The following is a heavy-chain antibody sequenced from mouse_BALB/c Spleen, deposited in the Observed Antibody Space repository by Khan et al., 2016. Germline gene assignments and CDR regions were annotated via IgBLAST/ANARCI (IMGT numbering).Heavy chain of an antibody. CDR1: GFTFSSFG. CDR2: ISSGSSTI. J-gene: IGHJ2*01. V-gene: IGHV5-17*02. CDR3: AREGFDY. Sequence: EVELVESGGGLVQPGGSRKLSCAASGFTFSSFGIHWVRQAPEKGLEWVAYISSGSSTIYYADTVKGRFTISRDNPKNTLFLQMTSLRSEDTAMYYCAREGFDYWGQCTTLTVSS.